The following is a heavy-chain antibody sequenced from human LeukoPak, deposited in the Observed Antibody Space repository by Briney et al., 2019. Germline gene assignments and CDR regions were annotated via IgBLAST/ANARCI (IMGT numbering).Heavy chain of an antibody. V-gene: IGHV3-21*01. J-gene: IGHJ3*02. CDR3: ARGRYGSHDAFDI. CDR1: GFTFSSYS. D-gene: IGHD3-16*01. CDR2: ISSSSYI. Sequence: GGSLRLSRAASGFTFSSYSMNWVRQAPGKGLEWVSSISSSSYIYYADSVKGRFTISRDNAKNSLYLQMNSLRAEDTAVYYCARGRYGSHDAFDIWGQGTMVTVSS.